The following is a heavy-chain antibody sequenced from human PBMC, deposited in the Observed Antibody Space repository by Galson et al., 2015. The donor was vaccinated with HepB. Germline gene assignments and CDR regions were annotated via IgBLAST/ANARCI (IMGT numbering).Heavy chain of an antibody. J-gene: IGHJ4*02. D-gene: IGHD3-22*01. CDR3: ARDHVRGTYYSDSSGADY. CDR1: GFTFSSYW. CDR2: INGDGSST. Sequence: SLRLSCAASGFTFSSYWMHWVRQAPGKGLVWVSRINGDGSSTSYADSVKGRFTISRDNAKNTLYLQMNSLRVEDTAVYYCARDHVRGTYYSDSSGADYWGQGTLVTVSS. V-gene: IGHV3-74*01.